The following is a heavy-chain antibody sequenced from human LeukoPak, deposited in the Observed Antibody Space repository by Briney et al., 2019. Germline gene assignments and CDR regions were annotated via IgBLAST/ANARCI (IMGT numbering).Heavy chain of an antibody. V-gene: IGHV1-18*01. CDR2: ISAYNGNT. Sequence: ASVKVSCKASGYTFTSYGISWVRQAPGQGLEWMGWISAYNGNTHYAQKLQGRVTMTTDTSTSTAYMELRSLRSDDTAVYYCASSKWSAGGNYYNHMDVWGKGTTVTVSS. CDR3: ASSKWSAGGNYYNHMDV. D-gene: IGHD6-13*01. CDR1: GYTFTSYG. J-gene: IGHJ6*03.